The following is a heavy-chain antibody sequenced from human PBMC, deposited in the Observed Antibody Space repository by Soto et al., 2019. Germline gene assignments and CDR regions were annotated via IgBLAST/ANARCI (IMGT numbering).Heavy chain of an antibody. CDR1: EGTFTSNA. Sequence: QVQLVQSGAEVKKPGSSVKFSCKASEGTFTSNAISWVRQAPGQGLEWWGGIIPIFGTANYAQRFQGRVTITADESTSTAYMELSSLRSEDTAVYYCARVQGYDFWSGYYTGWFDPWGQGTLVTVSS. CDR2: IIPIFGTA. V-gene: IGHV1-69*01. D-gene: IGHD3-3*01. CDR3: ARVQGYDFWSGYYTGWFDP. J-gene: IGHJ5*02.